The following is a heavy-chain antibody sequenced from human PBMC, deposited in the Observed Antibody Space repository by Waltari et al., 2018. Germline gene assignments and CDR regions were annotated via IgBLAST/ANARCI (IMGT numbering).Heavy chain of an antibody. V-gene: IGHV1-24*01. Sequence: QVQLVQSGAEVKKPGASVTVTWTVSGYTLTELSMPWVRQAPGKGLECMGGFDPEDGETIYAQKFQGRVTMTEDTSTDTAYMELSSLISEDTAVYYCATDRQLVPFDYWGQGTLVTVSS. CDR3: ATDRQLVPFDY. D-gene: IGHD6-13*01. J-gene: IGHJ4*02. CDR1: GYTLTELS. CDR2: FDPEDGET.